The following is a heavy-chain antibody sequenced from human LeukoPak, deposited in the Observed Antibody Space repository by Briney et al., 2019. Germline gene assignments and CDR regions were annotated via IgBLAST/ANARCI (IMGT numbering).Heavy chain of an antibody. CDR3: ARIRESLGPGAFDI. V-gene: IGHV3-74*03. D-gene: IGHD7-27*01. J-gene: IGHJ3*02. CDR1: GFSFSNYW. CDR2: INSDGSTT. Sequence: PGGSLRLSCAASGFSFSNYWMCWVCQAPGKGLVCVSRINSDGSTTTYADSVKGRFTISRDNAKNTLYLQMNSLRAEDSALYYCARIRESLGPGAFDIWGQGTMVSVSS.